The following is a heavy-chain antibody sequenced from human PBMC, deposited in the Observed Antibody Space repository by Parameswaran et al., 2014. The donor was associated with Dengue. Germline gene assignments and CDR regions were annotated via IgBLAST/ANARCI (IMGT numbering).Heavy chain of an antibody. J-gene: IGHJ4*02. CDR3: ARDKFRMITFGGVIGY. Sequence: VRQMPGKGLEWVANIKQDGSEKYYVDSVKGRFTISRDNAKNSLYLQMNSLRAEDTAVYYCARDKFRMITFGGVIGYRGQGTLVTVSS. V-gene: IGHV3-7*01. D-gene: IGHD3-16*02. CDR2: IKQDGSEK.